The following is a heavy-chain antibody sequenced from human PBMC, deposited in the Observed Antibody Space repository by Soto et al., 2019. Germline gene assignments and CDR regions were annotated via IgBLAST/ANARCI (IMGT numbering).Heavy chain of an antibody. CDR2: INSGGNT. Sequence: PGGSLRLSCAAYGFTVSVNYMNWVRQPPGKGLEWVSLINSGGNTYYADSVKGRFSISRDNSKDTVYLQMNSLRAEDTAVYYCARDRAKNAFDIWGQGTMVTVSS. J-gene: IGHJ3*02. CDR1: GFTVSVNY. CDR3: ARDRAKNAFDI. V-gene: IGHV3-66*01. D-gene: IGHD5-12*01.